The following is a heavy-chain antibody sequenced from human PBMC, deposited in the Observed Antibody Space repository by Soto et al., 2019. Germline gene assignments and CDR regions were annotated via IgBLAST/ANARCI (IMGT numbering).Heavy chain of an antibody. D-gene: IGHD2-2*01. CDR2: IYYSGST. V-gene: IGHV4-34*01. J-gene: IGHJ3*02. CDR1: GGSFSGYY. Sequence: SETLSLTCAVYGGSFSGYYWSWVRQPPGKGLEWIGDIYYSGSTNYNPSLKSRVTISVDTSKNQFSLKLSSVTAADTAVYYCARAAQIVVVPAAIPLDAFDIWGQGTMVTVSS. CDR3: ARAAQIVVVPAAIPLDAFDI.